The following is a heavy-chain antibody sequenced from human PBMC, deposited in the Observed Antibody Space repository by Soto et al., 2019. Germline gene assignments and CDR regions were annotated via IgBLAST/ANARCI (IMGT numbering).Heavy chain of an antibody. CDR3: ATSSVSRLLNHWYFDL. V-gene: IGHV4-39*01. Sequence: QVHLQESGPGLVKPSETLSLTCTVSGGSISSSDYYWGWFRQPPGKGLEWIGSISFGVTTYYNPSLKSRLTISIDTSNNQFSLNLYSVTAAYTAVYYCATSSVSRLLNHWYFDLWGRGTLVAVSS. J-gene: IGHJ2*01. CDR1: GGSISSSDYY. CDR2: ISFGVTT.